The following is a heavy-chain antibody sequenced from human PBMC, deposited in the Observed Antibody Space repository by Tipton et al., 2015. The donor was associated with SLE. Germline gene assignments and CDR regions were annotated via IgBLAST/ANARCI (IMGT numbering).Heavy chain of an antibody. CDR1: GFSFSDYN. CDR2: ISGGSSYI. J-gene: IGHJ4*02. D-gene: IGHD6-19*01. CDR3: ARGGSSTAWYWED. Sequence: SLRLSCAASGFSFSDYNMNWVRQAPGKGLEWISYISGGSSYIYYADSVKGRFTISRDNAKNSVFLQMNNLRVDDTAVYYCARGGSSTAWYWEDWGQGTLVTVSS. V-gene: IGHV3-21*01.